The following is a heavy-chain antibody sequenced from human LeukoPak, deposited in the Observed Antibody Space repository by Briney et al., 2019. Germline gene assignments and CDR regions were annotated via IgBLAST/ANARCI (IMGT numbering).Heavy chain of an antibody. CDR1: GYTFTSYG. D-gene: IGHD3-16*01. V-gene: IGHV1-2*02. CDR3: ARESLGGTTPDY. Sequence: ASVKVSCKASGYTFTSYGISWVRQAPGQGLEWMGWINPNSGGTNYAQKFQGRVTMTRDTSISTAYMELSRLRSDDTAVYYCARESLGGTTPDYWGQGTLVTVSS. CDR2: INPNSGGT. J-gene: IGHJ4*02.